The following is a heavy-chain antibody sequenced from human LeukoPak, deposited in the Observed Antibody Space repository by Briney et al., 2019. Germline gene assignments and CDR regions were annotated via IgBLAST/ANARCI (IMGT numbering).Heavy chain of an antibody. J-gene: IGHJ4*02. CDR2: ISSSSSYI. D-gene: IGHD2-21*02. CDR3: AKDRGVVTATFDY. Sequence: PGGSLRLSCAASGFTFSSYSMNWVRQAPGKGLEWVSSISSSSSYIYYADSVKGRFTISRDNSKNTLYLQMNSLRAEDTAVYYCAKDRGVVTATFDYWGQGTLVTVSS. CDR1: GFTFSSYS. V-gene: IGHV3-21*01.